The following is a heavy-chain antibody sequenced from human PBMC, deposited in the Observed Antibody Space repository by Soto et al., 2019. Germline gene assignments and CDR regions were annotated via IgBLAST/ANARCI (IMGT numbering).Heavy chain of an antibody. CDR2: IYNGGGT. CDR3: ASTRGSSYDY. V-gene: IGHV3-53*02. Sequence: EVQLVETGGGLIQPGGSLRLSCAASGFTVSGNYMSWVRQAPGKGLEWVSGIYNGGGTYYADSVKGRFTISRANSKNTLYLQMNSLRAEDTAVYYCASTRGSSYDYWGQGTLVTVSS. J-gene: IGHJ4*02. CDR1: GFTVSGNY. D-gene: IGHD6-6*01.